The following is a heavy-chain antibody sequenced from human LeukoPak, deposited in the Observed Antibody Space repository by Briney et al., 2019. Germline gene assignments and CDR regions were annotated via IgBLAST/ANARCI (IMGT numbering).Heavy chain of an antibody. CDR3: AKQLGYCSDGSCYFPY. V-gene: IGHV3-53*01. CDR1: GFTVSGNY. CDR2: IYDGGST. Sequence: GGSLRLSCAASGFTVSGNYMSWVRQAPGKGLEWVSVIYDGGSTYYAGSVKGRFTISRDNSKNTLYLQMNSLRAEDTAVYYCAKQLGYCSDGSCYFPYWGQGTLVTVSS. D-gene: IGHD2-15*01. J-gene: IGHJ4*02.